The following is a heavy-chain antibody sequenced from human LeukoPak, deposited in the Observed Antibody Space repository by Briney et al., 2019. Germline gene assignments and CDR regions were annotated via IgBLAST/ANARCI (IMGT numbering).Heavy chain of an antibody. J-gene: IGHJ4*02. CDR1: GGSFSGYY. CDR2: IYHSGST. D-gene: IGHD3-10*01. Sequence: KSSETLSLTCAVYGGSFSGYYWSWIRQPPGKGLEWIGEIYHSGSTNYNPSLKSRVTISVDKSKNQFSLKLSSVTAADTAVYYCARRGNYFDYWGQGTLVTVSS. CDR3: ARRGNYFDY. V-gene: IGHV4-34*01.